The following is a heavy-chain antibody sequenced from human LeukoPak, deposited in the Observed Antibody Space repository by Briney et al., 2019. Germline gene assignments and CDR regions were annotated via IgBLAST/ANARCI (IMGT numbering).Heavy chain of an antibody. CDR1: GFTFSSNA. V-gene: IGHV3-23*01. D-gene: IGHD6-19*01. Sequence: GGYLRLSCAASGFTFSSNAMSWVRQAPGKGLEWVSAISGSGGSTYYADSVKGRFTISRDNSKNTLYLQMNSLRAEDTAVYYCAKRRATGVAGYIDYWGQGTLVTVSS. J-gene: IGHJ4*02. CDR2: ISGSGGST. CDR3: AKRRATGVAGYIDY.